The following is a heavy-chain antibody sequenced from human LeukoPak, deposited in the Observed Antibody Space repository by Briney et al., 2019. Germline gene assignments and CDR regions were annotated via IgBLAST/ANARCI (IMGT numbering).Heavy chain of an antibody. V-gene: IGHV3-30-3*02. CDR2: ISYDGSNK. CDR3: ANDGPPKEVDIVATIGGYFQH. CDR1: GFTFSSYA. J-gene: IGHJ1*01. Sequence: GGSLRLSCAAYGFTFSSYAMHWVRQAPGKGLEWVAVISYDGSNKYYADSVKGRFTISRDNSKNTLYLQMNSLRAEDTAVYYCANDGPPKEVDIVATIGGYFQHWGQGTLVTVSS. D-gene: IGHD5-12*01.